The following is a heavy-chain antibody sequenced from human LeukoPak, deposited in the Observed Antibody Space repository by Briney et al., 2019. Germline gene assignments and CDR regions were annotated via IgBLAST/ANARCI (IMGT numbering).Heavy chain of an antibody. CDR3: ARVPTYYYGSGSYRRGPFDY. CDR2: IYTSGST. J-gene: IGHJ4*02. CDR1: GGSISSGSYY. D-gene: IGHD3-10*01. Sequence: SQTLSLTWTVSGGSISSGSYYWSWIRQPAGKGLEWIGRIYTSGSTNYNPSLKSRVTISVDTSKNQFSLKLSSVTAADTAVYYCARVPTYYYGSGSYRRGPFDYWGQGTLVTVSS. V-gene: IGHV4-61*02.